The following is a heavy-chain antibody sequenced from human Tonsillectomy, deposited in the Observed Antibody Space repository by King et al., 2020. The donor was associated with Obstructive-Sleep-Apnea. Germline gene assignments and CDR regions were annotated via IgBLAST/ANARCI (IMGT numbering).Heavy chain of an antibody. CDR1: GFTFSSYA. Sequence: VQLVESGGGLVQPGGSLRLSCAASGFTFSSYAMSWVRQAPGKGQEWVSAISGSDGTTYCADSVKGRFTISRDNSKNTLYLQMNSLRAEDTAVYYCAKALGGYSSSWYTSPGDYWGQGTLVTVSS. CDR2: ISGSDGTT. CDR3: AKALGGYSSSWYTSPGDY. D-gene: IGHD6-13*01. J-gene: IGHJ4*02. V-gene: IGHV3-23*04.